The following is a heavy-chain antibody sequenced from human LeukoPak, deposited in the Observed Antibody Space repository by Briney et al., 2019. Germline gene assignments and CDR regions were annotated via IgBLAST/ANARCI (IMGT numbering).Heavy chain of an antibody. J-gene: IGHJ4*02. V-gene: IGHV3-21*01. CDR2: ISSSSSYI. Sequence: PGGSPRLSCAASGFTFSSYSMNWVRQAPGKGLEWVSSISSSSSYIYYADSVKGRFTISRDNAKNSLYLQMNSLRAEDTAVYYCARVWWEYYYDSSGYRPLRGFDYWGQGTLVTVSS. CDR3: ARVWWEYYYDSSGYRPLRGFDY. CDR1: GFTFSSYS. D-gene: IGHD3-22*01.